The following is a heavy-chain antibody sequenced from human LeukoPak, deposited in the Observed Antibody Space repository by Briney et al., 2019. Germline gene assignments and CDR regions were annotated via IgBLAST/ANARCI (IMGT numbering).Heavy chain of an antibody. V-gene: IGHV1-69*13. Sequence: GASVKVSCKASGYTFTSYAMNWVRQAPGQGLEWMGGIIPIFGTANYAQKFQGRVTITADESTSTAYMELSSLRSEDTAVYYCARSGGYCSSTSCYTTPGAFDIWGQGTMVTVSS. J-gene: IGHJ3*02. CDR3: ARSGGYCSSTSCYTTPGAFDI. D-gene: IGHD2-2*02. CDR1: GYTFTSYA. CDR2: IIPIFGTA.